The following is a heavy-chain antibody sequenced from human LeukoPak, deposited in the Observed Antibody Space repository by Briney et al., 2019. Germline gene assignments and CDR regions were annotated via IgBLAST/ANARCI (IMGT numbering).Heavy chain of an antibody. J-gene: IGHJ4*02. CDR2: INPNSGGT. V-gene: IGHV1-2*02. CDR3: ARDRLHSSGYYYVLGY. CDR1: GYTFTGYY. Sequence: ASVKVSCKASGYTFTGYYMHWVRQAPGPGHEWMGWINPNSGGTNYEQKFQGRVTMTRDTSISTAYMELSRLRSDDTAVYYCARDRLHSSGYYYVLGYWGQGTLVTVSS. D-gene: IGHD3-22*01.